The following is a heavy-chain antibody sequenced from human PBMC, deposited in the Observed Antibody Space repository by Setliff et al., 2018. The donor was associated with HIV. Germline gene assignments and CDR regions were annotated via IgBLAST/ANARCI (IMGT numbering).Heavy chain of an antibody. CDR3: NIYYYYYMDV. Sequence: SETLSLTCAVYGGSFSTYSWTWIRQPPGKGLEWIGEINHSGSTNYNPSLKSRLTITVDTSKNQFSLKLSSVTAADTAVYYCNIYYYYYMDVWGKGTTVTVSS. J-gene: IGHJ6*03. CDR2: INHSGST. CDR1: GGSFSTYS. V-gene: IGHV4-34*01.